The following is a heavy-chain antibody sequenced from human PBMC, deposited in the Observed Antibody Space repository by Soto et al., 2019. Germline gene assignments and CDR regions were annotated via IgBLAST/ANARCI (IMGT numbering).Heavy chain of an antibody. V-gene: IGHV1-46*01. CDR3: AREVSYDSSGYYESNWFDP. J-gene: IGHJ5*02. D-gene: IGHD3-22*01. Sequence: ASVKVCCKASGYTFTSYYMHWVREAPGQGLEWMGIIMSSGGTTSYAQKFQGRVTMTSDTSTSTVHMELSSLRSEDTAVYYCAREVSYDSSGYYESNWFDPWGQGTLVTVSS. CDR2: IMSSGGTT. CDR1: GYTFTSYY.